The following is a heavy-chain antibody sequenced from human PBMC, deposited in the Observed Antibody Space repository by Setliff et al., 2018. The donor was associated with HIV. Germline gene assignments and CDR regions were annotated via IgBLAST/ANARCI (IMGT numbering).Heavy chain of an antibody. V-gene: IGHV1-18*01. D-gene: IGHD1-26*01. CDR1: GYTFSNFA. Sequence: GESLKVSCKASGYTFSNFAIGWLRQAPGQGLEWMGWISSYSDNTFYARSLQGRVTMTTDTASSTSYMELRSLRSDDTAMYYCARIRAGALLNAFDIWAQGTMVTVSS. J-gene: IGHJ3*02. CDR3: ARIRAGALLNAFDI. CDR2: ISSYSDNT.